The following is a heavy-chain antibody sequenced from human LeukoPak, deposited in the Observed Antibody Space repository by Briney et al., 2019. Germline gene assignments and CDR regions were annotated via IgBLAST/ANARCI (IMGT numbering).Heavy chain of an antibody. V-gene: IGHV3-7*01. D-gene: IGHD3-22*01. CDR1: GFTFSSYW. Sequence: GSLRLSCAASGFTFSSYWMSWVRQAPGMGLEWVANIKQDGSEKYYVDSVKGRFTISRDNAKNSLYLQMNSLRAEDTAVYYCARADYSSGYYFDYWGQGTLVTVSS. J-gene: IGHJ4*02. CDR3: ARADYSSGYYFDY. CDR2: IKQDGSEK.